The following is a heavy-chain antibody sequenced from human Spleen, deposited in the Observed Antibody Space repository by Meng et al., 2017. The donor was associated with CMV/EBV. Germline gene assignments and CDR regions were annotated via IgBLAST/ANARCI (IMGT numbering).Heavy chain of an antibody. CDR3: ARENSDTYDAFDI. D-gene: IGHD2-21*02. CDR2: ISPSTTSI. J-gene: IGHJ3*02. V-gene: IGHV3-11*04. CDR1: GFIFTDYY. Sequence: GGSLRLSCAASGFIFTDYYMTWIRQAPGKGLEWISYISPSTTSIYYADSVKGRFTVSRDNAKNSLYLEMKRLRAEDTAVYFCARENSDTYDAFDIWGQGTKVTVSS.